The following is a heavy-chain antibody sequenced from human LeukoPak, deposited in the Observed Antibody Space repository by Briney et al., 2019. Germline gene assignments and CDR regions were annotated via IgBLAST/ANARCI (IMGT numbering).Heavy chain of an antibody. CDR3: ARDFSPLGELSYSPLDY. V-gene: IGHV1-46*01. CDR2: INPSGGST. CDR1: GYTFTSYY. D-gene: IGHD3-16*02. Sequence: ASVKVSCKASGYTFTSYYMHWVRQAPGQGLEWMGIINPSGGSTSYAQKFQGRVTMTRDTSTSTVYMELSSLRSEDTAVYYCARDFSPLGELSYSPLDYWGQGTLVTVSS. J-gene: IGHJ4*02.